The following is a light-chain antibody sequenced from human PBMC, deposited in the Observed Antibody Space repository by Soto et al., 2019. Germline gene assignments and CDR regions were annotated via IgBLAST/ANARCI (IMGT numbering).Light chain of an antibody. CDR3: QQSYSSPRT. CDR1: QSISSY. Sequence: GDRVTITCRASQSISSYLNWYQQKPGKAPKLLIYAASSLQSGVPSRFSGSGSGTDFTLTISSLQPEDFATYYCQQSYSSPRTFGQGTKVDIK. CDR2: AAS. J-gene: IGKJ1*01. V-gene: IGKV1-39*01.